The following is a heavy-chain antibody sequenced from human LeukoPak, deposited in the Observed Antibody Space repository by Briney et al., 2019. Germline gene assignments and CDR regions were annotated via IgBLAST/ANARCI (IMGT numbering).Heavy chain of an antibody. J-gene: IGHJ4*02. CDR1: GYSFTDYY. CDR3: ARPYGPGSTYLYFDY. Sequence: ASVKVSCKASGYSFTDYYVHWVRQAPGQGLEWMGWINPNSGAIKSARKFQGRVTMTRDTSISTAYMELNRLRSDDTAVYYCARPYGPGSTYLYFDYWGQGTLVTVSS. V-gene: IGHV1-2*02. D-gene: IGHD3-10*01. CDR2: INPNSGAI.